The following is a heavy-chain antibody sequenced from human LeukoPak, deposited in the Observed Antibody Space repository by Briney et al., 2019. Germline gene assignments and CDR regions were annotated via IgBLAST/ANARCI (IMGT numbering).Heavy chain of an antibody. J-gene: IGHJ3*02. D-gene: IGHD2-2*01. CDR3: AREGYCSSTSCYSAFDI. CDR1: GGTFSSYA. V-gene: IGHV1-69*13. Sequence: SVKVSCKASGGTFSSYAISWVRQAPGQGLEWMGGIIPIFGTANYAQKFQGRVTITADESTSTAYMELSSLRPEDTAVYYCAREGYCSSTSCYSAFDIWGQGTMVTVSS. CDR2: IIPIFGTA.